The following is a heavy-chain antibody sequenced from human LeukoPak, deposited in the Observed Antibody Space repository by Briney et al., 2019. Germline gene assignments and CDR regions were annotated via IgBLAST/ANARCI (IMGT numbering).Heavy chain of an antibody. CDR1: GFTFSRHA. Sequence: GGSLRLSCGASGFTFSRHAMHWVRQAPGKGLEWVSQIWPVGGYKYYADSVKGRFTVSRDNVKNTLYLQMNNLRAEDTAVYYCTRDGHQQSPYACDTWGQGTLVTVSS. D-gene: IGHD2-2*01. J-gene: IGHJ3*02. V-gene: IGHV3-33*01. CDR2: IWPVGGYK. CDR3: TRDGHQQSPYACDT.